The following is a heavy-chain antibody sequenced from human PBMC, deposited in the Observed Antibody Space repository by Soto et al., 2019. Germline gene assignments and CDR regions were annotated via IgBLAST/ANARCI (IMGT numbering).Heavy chain of an antibody. CDR2: INPLPTGGST. J-gene: IGHJ4*02. D-gene: IGHD6-13*01. CDR1: GYIFTNYY. V-gene: IGHV1-46*01. Sequence: QVQLVQSGAEVKKPGASVKVSCKASGYIFTNYYIHWVRQAPGQGLEWMATINPLPTGGSTNYAQKFQGRVTVTRDTSTSTVYLELSSLRSDDTAVYYCARDLAAAAYWGQGTLVTVSS. CDR3: ARDLAAAAY.